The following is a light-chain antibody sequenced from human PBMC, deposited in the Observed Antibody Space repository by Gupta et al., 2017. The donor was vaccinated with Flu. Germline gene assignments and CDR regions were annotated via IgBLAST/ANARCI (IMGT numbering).Light chain of an antibody. CDR1: ALPKKY. Sequence: SYDLPQPPSVSVSPGQTATITCSGDALPKKYAYWYQQKSGQAPVLVIYEDTKRPTGIPERFSGSTSGTVATLTIRGAQVEDEADYYCYSTDSSNNHGVFGGGTKLTVL. CDR3: YSTDSSNNHGV. CDR2: EDT. J-gene: IGLJ2*01. V-gene: IGLV3-10*01.